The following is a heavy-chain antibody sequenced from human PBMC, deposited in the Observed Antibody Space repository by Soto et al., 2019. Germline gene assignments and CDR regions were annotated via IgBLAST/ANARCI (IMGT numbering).Heavy chain of an antibody. CDR1: GFTFSSYG. CDR3: ARGPPSTVAAAGNFDY. V-gene: IGHV3-33*01. D-gene: IGHD6-13*01. J-gene: IGHJ4*02. Sequence: GGSLRLSCAASGFTFSSYGMHWVRQAPGKGLEWVAVIWYDGSNKYYADSVKGRFTISRDNSKNTLYLQMNSLRAEDTAVYYCARGPPSTVAAAGNFDYWGQGTLVTVSS. CDR2: IWYDGSNK.